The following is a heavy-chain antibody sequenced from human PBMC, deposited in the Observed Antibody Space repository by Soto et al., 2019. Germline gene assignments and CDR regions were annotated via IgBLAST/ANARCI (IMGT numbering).Heavy chain of an antibody. CDR2: ISGSGGST. D-gene: IGHD1-1*01. J-gene: IGHJ6*03. Sequence: PGGSLRLSCAASGFTFSSYAMSWVRQAPGKGLEWVSAISGSGGSTYYADSVKGRFTISRDNSMNTLYLQMNSLRAEDTAVYYCAKFLERAYYYYYMDVWGKGTTVTVSS. CDR1: GFTFSSYA. V-gene: IGHV3-23*01. CDR3: AKFLERAYYYYYMDV.